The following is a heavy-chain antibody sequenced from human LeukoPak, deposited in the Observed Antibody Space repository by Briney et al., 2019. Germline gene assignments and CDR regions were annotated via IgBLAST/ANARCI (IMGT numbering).Heavy chain of an antibody. D-gene: IGHD2-21*01. V-gene: IGHV4-59*01. Sequence: GSLRLSCTVSGGSISDYYWSWIRQPPGKGLEWIGYIHYSGNNKYNPSLKSRVSISVDTSKNQYSLKLNSVTAADTAVYFCSRGGGGIPFDYWGQGTLVSVSS. CDR2: IHYSGNN. CDR3: SRGGGGIPFDY. CDR1: GGSISDYY. J-gene: IGHJ4*01.